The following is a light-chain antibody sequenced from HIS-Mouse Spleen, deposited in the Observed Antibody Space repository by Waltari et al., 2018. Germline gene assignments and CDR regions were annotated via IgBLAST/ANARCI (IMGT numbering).Light chain of an antibody. CDR1: QSVSSN. J-gene: IGKJ3*01. Sequence: EIVMTQSPATLSVSPGERATLSCRASQSVSSNLAWYQQKPGQAPRLLIYCASTRATGIPARFSVSGSGTEFTLTISSLQSEDFAVYYCQQYNNWPFTFGPGTKVDIK. V-gene: IGKV3-15*01. CDR2: CAS. CDR3: QQYNNWPFT.